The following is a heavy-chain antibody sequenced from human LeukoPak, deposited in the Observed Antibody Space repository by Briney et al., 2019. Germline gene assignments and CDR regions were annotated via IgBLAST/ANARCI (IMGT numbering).Heavy chain of an antibody. CDR1: GYSISSGYY. D-gene: IGHD5-18*01. CDR3: AMTSLRAVGYSYGLDY. CDR2: IYHSGST. J-gene: IGHJ4*02. Sequence: PSETLSLTCTVSGYSISSGYYWGWIRQPPGKGLEWIGSIYHSGSTYYNPSLKSRVTISVDTSKNQFSLKLSSVTAADTAVYYCAMTSLRAVGYSYGLDYWGQGTLVTVSS. V-gene: IGHV4-38-2*02.